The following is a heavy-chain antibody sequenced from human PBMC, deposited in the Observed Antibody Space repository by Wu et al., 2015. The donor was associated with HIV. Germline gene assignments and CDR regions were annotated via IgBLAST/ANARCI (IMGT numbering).Heavy chain of an antibody. D-gene: IGHD2-15*01. V-gene: IGHV1-46*01. CDR3: ARDYCSGGFCHYFFDS. Sequence: QVQLVQSGAEVKKPGASVKISCKASGYSFTDYYIHWVRQSPGQGLEWMGIIIPVGGSTSYARKFQGRVTMTRDTSTSTAYLELSSLRSDDTAVYYCARDYCSGGFCHYFFDSWGQGTLVTVSS. CDR1: GYSFTDYY. CDR2: IIPVGGST. J-gene: IGHJ4*02.